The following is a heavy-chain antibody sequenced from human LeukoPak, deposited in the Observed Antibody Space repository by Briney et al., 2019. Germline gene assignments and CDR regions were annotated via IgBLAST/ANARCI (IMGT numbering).Heavy chain of an antibody. V-gene: IGHV3-11*01. CDR2: ISSSGSTI. CDR1: GFTFSDYY. J-gene: IGHJ3*02. CDR3: ARELHYYDSSGYYFITGAFDI. D-gene: IGHD3-22*01. Sequence: NPGGSLRLSCAASGFTFSDYYMSRIRRAPGKGLEWVSYISSSGSTIYYADSVKGRFTISRDNAKNSLYLQMNSLRAEDTAVYYCARELHYYDSSGYYFITGAFDIWGQGTMVTVSS.